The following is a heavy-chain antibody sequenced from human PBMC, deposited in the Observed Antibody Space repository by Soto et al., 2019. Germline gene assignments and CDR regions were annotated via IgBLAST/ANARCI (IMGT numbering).Heavy chain of an antibody. V-gene: IGHV1-18*01. J-gene: IGHJ4*02. CDR1: GYTFTSYG. CDR3: ARGRYGDY. CDR2: ISAHNGNT. Sequence: QVHLVQSGAEVKKPGASVKVSCKASGYTFTSYGITWVRQAPGQGLEWMGWISAHNGNTDYAQKLQGRVIVTRDTSASTADRELMSLRSDDTAVYYCARGRYGDYWGQGALVTVSS. D-gene: IGHD1-1*01.